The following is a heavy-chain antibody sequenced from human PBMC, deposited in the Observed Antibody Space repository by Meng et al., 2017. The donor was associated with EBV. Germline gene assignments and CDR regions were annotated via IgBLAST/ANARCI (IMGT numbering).Heavy chain of an antibody. D-gene: IGHD5-12*01. Sequence: QVYVAQSGPLLHTVGHSVTVPCKAFGNTFTSYCVSWGRQAHEQGHGWMRCIRAYAGNTNYALKLQGSVSMHTDTTQSTVYMGLRTPTSEATAVYYCARKTSGYDFNCFNPWGQGTLVTVSS. J-gene: IGHJ5*02. CDR1: GNTFTSYC. V-gene: IGHV1-18*01. CDR2: IRAYAGNT. CDR3: ARKTSGYDFNCFNP.